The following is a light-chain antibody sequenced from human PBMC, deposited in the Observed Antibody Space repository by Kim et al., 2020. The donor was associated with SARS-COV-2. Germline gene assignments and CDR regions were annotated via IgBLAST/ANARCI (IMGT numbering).Light chain of an antibody. Sequence: SPGERAPPPCRASQSVSRNYLAWYQQKPGQAPRLLIYGASSRATGIPDRFSGSGSGTDFTLTITRLEPEDFAVYYCQQYSSSPATFGQGTKVDIK. CDR3: QQYSSSPAT. CDR1: QSVSRNY. CDR2: GAS. J-gene: IGKJ1*01. V-gene: IGKV3-20*01.